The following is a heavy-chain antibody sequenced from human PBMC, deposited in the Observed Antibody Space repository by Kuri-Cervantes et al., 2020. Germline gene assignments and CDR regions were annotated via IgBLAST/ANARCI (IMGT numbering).Heavy chain of an antibody. Sequence: GGSLRLSCAASGFTFDDYGMSWVRQAPGKGLEWVSGINWNGGSTYYADSVKGRFTISRDNSKNTLYLQMNSLRAEDTAVYYCAKRFGSGSFDYWGQGTLVTVSS. CDR3: AKRFGSGSFDY. J-gene: IGHJ4*02. CDR2: INWNGGST. V-gene: IGHV3-23*01. D-gene: IGHD3-10*01. CDR1: GFTFDDYG.